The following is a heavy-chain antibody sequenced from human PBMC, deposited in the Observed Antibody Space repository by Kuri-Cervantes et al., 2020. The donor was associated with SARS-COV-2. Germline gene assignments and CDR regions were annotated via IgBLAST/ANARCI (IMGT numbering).Heavy chain of an antibody. CDR2: ICSGGSST. D-gene: IGHD3-16*02. V-gene: IGHV3-23*03. CDR3: AKDYDYVWGSYRLLPDY. Sequence: GGSLRLSCAASGFTFSSYAMSWVRQAPGKGLEWVSVICSGGSSTYYADSVKGRFTISRDNSKNTLYLQMNSLRAEDTAVYYCAKDYDYVWGSYRLLPDYWGQGTLVTVSS. CDR1: GFTFSSYA. J-gene: IGHJ4*02.